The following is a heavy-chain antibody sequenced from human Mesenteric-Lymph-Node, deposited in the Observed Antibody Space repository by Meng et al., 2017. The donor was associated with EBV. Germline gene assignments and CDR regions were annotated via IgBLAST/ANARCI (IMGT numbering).Heavy chain of an antibody. CDR2: IYHNGDT. J-gene: IGHJ4*02. V-gene: IGHV4-4*02. CDR1: GGSISSSNW. Sequence: VPLREPGQGLVKPSGTLSLTCGVSGGSISSSNWWSWVRQSPGKGLEWIGQIYHNGDTNYNPSLKSRVLISVDKSKNQFSLRLNSVTAADTAVYYCARSPGWYSLDYWGQGTLVTVSS. CDR3: ARSPGWYSLDY. D-gene: IGHD6-19*01.